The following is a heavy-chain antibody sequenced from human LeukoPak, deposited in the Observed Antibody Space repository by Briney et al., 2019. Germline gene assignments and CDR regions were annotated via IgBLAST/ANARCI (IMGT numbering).Heavy chain of an antibody. V-gene: IGHV1-46*01. CDR2: INPSSGST. CDR1: GNTLTSYY. D-gene: IGHD3-22*01. Sequence: GASVKVSCTASGNTLTSYYIHWVRQAPGQGLEWMGIINPSSGSTNYAQKFQGRVTITADESTSTAYMELSSLRSEDTAVYYCARAPYYYDSSGYYAPSLSYFDYWGQGTLVTVSS. J-gene: IGHJ4*02. CDR3: ARAPYYYDSSGYYAPSLSYFDY.